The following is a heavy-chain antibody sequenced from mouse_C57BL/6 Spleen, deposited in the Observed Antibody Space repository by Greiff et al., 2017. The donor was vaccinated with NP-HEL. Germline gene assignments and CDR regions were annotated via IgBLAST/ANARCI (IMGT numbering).Heavy chain of an antibody. CDR3: ARSDWEGQYYFDY. V-gene: IGHV3-8*01. CDR2: ISYSGSP. CDR1: GYSITSDY. J-gene: IGHJ2*01. Sequence: EVQVVESGPGLAKPSQTLSLTCSVTGYSITSDYWTWIRKFPGNKLEYMGYISYSGSPYYNPSLKSRLSLIRDTSKNQYYLQLNTVTTEDTATYYCARSDWEGQYYFDYWGQGTTLTVSS. D-gene: IGHD4-1*01.